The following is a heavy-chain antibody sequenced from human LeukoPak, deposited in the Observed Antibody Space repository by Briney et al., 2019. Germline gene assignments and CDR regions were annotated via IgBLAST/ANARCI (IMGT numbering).Heavy chain of an antibody. CDR1: GFTFSNYA. J-gene: IGHJ4*02. Sequence: PGGSPRLSCAASGFTFSNYAIHWVRQAPGKGLEYVSAISSNGGSTYYAKSVKGRFTISRDNSKNTVYLQMGSLRAEDMAVYYCARRNYYASGTYFDYWGQGTLVTVSS. V-gene: IGHV3-64*01. CDR2: ISSNGGST. D-gene: IGHD3-10*01. CDR3: ARRNYYASGTYFDY.